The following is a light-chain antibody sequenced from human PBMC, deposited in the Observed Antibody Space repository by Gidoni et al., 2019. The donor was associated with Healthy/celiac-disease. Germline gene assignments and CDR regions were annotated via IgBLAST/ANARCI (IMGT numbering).Light chain of an antibody. Sequence: VFTHSPGPLSLSPGERATLSCRASQSVSSSYLAWYQQKPGQAPRLLIYGASSRATGSPDRISGSGAGKDITLTSSRLEDEDFAVYYCQQDGSSWTFGQXTKVEIK. V-gene: IGKV3-20*01. CDR1: QSVSSSY. CDR3: QQDGSSWT. J-gene: IGKJ1*01. CDR2: GAS.